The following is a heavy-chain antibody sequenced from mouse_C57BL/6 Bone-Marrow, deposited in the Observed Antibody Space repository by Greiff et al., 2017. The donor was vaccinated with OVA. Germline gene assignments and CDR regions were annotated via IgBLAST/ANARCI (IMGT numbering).Heavy chain of an antibody. V-gene: IGHV5-6*02. CDR1: GFTFSSYG. CDR2: ISSGGSYT. CDR3: ERHPDYYGSSYDPYYYAMEY. D-gene: IGHD1-1*01. J-gene: IGHJ4*01. Sequence: EVMLVESGGDLVKPGGSLKLSCAASGFTFSSYGMSWVRQTPDKRLEWVATISSGGSYTYYPDSVKGRFTISRANATNTLYLQMSSLKSESTAMYYWERHPDYYGSSYDPYYYAMEYWGQGTSVTVSS.